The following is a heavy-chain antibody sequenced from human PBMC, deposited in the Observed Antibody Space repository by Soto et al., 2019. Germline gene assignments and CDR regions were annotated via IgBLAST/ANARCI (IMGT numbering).Heavy chain of an antibody. CDR3: ARDGYNLNAFDI. D-gene: IGHD5-12*01. CDR1: GGSFCGYY. J-gene: IGHJ3*02. Sequence: ETLSLTCAVYGGSFCGYYWSWIRQPPGKGLEWIGEINHSGSTNYNPSLKSRVTISVDTSKNQFSLKLSSVTAADTAVYYCARDGYNLNAFDIWGQGTMVTVSS. V-gene: IGHV4-34*01. CDR2: INHSGST.